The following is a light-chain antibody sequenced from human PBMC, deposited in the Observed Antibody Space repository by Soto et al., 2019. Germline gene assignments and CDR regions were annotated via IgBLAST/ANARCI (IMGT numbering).Light chain of an antibody. V-gene: IGKV1-5*03. J-gene: IGKJ1*01. CDR1: QSINNW. CDR2: KAS. Sequence: DIQMTQSPSTVSASVGDRVTITCRASQSINNWLAWFQQKPGKAPKLLIYKASTLQSGVPSRFSGSVSGTESTLTISSLQPDDFATYYCQQYDASSWTFGQGTKVDIK. CDR3: QQYDASSWT.